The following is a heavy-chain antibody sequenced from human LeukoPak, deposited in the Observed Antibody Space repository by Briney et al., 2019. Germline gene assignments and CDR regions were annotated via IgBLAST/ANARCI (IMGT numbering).Heavy chain of an antibody. Sequence: SVKVSCKASGGTFSSYAISWVRQAPGQGLEWMGGIIPIFGTANYAQKFQGRVTITADESTSTAYMELSSLRSEDTAVYYCASRGRSRDAFDIWGQGTMVTVSS. J-gene: IGHJ3*02. CDR1: GGTFSSYA. V-gene: IGHV1-69*13. CDR3: ASRGRSRDAFDI. D-gene: IGHD6-13*01. CDR2: IIPIFGTA.